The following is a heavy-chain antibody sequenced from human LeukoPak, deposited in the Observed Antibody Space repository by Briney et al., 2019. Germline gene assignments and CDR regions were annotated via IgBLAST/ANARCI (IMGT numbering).Heavy chain of an antibody. D-gene: IGHD1-26*01. CDR1: GFTFDDYA. Sequence: GGSLRLSCAASGFTFDDYAMHWVRQAPGKGLEWVSGISWNSGSIGYADSVKGRFTISRDNAKNSLYLQMNSLRVEDTAVYYCARDGAPSGSYSHFDSWGQGTLVTVSS. V-gene: IGHV3-9*01. CDR2: ISWNSGSI. J-gene: IGHJ4*02. CDR3: ARDGAPSGSYSHFDS.